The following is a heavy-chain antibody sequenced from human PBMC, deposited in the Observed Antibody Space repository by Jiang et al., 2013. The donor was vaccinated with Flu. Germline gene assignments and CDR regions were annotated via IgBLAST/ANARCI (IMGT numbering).Heavy chain of an antibody. V-gene: IGHV3-23*04. D-gene: IGHD6-6*01. J-gene: IGHJ4*02. CDR3: ARHITNSAISSRDFDY. CDR2: IGASGSTT. CDR1: GFTFSTYP. Sequence: QLVESGGGLVQPGESLRLSCAASGFTFSTYPMSWVRQAPGKGLEWVSAIGASGSTTYYADSVKGRFTISRDNSKDTLYLQMNGLRAEDTAVFYCARHITNSAISSRDFDYWGQGTLVTVSS.